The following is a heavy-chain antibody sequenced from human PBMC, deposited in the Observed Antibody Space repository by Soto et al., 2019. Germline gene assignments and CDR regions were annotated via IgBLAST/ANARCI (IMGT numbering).Heavy chain of an antibody. Sequence: GSLVLAGAVSGFTFNDYAMSGVRQAPGKGLEWVSTISGSLGSAYYAASVEGRFTISGDNSNNTLYLQMNSLRVEDTATYYCAKDSRLPGFGLIIHAFDIWGHGTMVT. J-gene: IGHJ3*02. CDR3: AKDSRLPGFGLIIHAFDI. CDR2: ISGSLGSA. D-gene: IGHD3-3*01. CDR1: GFTFNDYA. V-gene: IGHV3-23*01.